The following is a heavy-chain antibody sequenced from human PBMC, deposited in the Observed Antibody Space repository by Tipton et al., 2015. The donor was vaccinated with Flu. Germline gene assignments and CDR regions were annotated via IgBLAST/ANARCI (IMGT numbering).Heavy chain of an antibody. Sequence: TLSLTCTISGDSIRGYYWSWIRQPPGKGLEWIGHIYSNRNTNYNPSLESRVTISVDTSKVQVFLHLRSVTAADTAVYYCARSYYFVDVWGRGTTVTVSS. CDR2: IYSNRNT. CDR3: ARSYYFVDV. J-gene: IGHJ6*03. CDR1: GDSIRGYY. V-gene: IGHV4-59*01.